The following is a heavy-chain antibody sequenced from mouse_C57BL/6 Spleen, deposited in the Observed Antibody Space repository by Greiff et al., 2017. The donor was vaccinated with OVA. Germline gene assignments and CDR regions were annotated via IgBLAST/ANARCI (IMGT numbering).Heavy chain of an antibody. CDR3: ARGGVTTVVAEAY. D-gene: IGHD1-1*01. Sequence: QVQLQQPGAELVMPGASVKLSCKASGYTFTSYWMHWVKQRPGQGLEWIGEIDPSDSYTNYNQKFKGKSTLTVDKSSSTAYMQLSSLTSEDSAVYYCARGGVTTVVAEAYWGQGTLVTVSA. V-gene: IGHV1-69*01. CDR2: IDPSDSYT. CDR1: GYTFTSYW. J-gene: IGHJ3*01.